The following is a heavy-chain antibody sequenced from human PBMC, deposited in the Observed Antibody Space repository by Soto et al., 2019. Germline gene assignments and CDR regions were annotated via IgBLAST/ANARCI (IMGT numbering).Heavy chain of an antibody. J-gene: IGHJ6*02. CDR2: ISYDGSNK. CDR3: ANGLRFLEWLPGVPNYYYGMDV. D-gene: IGHD3-3*01. V-gene: IGHV3-30*18. Sequence: PGGSLRLSCAASGFTFSSYGMHWVRQAPGKGLEWVAVISYDGSNKYYADSVKGRFTISRDNSKNTLYLQMNSLRAEDTAVYYCANGLRFLEWLPGVPNYYYGMDVWGQGTTVTVSS. CDR1: GFTFSSYG.